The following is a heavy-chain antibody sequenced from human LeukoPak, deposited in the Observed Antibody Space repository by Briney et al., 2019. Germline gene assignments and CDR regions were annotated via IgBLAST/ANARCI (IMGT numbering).Heavy chain of an antibody. CDR2: IGTAGDT. D-gene: IGHD1-1*01. CDR1: GFTFSDYG. Sequence: PGGSLRLSCAASGFTFSDYGMHWVRQATGKGLEWVSAIGTAGDTYYTGSVKGRFTISRENAKNSLYLQMNSLRAGDTAVCYCARVAKERVGGVYYFDYWGQGTLVTVSS. V-gene: IGHV3-13*01. CDR3: ARVAKERVGGVYYFDY. J-gene: IGHJ4*02.